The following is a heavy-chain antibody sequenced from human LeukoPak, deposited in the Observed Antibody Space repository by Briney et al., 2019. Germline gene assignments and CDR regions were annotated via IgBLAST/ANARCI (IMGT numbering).Heavy chain of an antibody. CDR3: ARGYRAPQTFYSYHYFDS. CDR1: GGSFSGYY. D-gene: IGHD5-18*01. V-gene: IGHV4-34*01. Sequence: PSETLSLTCAVYGGSFSGYYWSWIRQPPGKGLEWIGEINHFGGTNYNPSLKSRVTISGDTSKNQFSLKVNSVTAADTAVYYCARGYRAPQTFYSYHYFDSWAQGILVTVSS. CDR2: INHFGGT. J-gene: IGHJ4*02.